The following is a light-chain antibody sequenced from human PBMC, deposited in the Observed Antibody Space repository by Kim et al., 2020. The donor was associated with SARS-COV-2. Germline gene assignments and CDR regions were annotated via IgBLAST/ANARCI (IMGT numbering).Light chain of an antibody. J-gene: IGLJ2*01. CDR3: QTWGTGIVV. CDR2: LNSDGSH. CDR1: SGHSSYA. Sequence: QLVLTQSPSASASLGASVKLTCTLSSGHSSYAIAWHQQQPEKGPRYLMKLNSDGSHSKGDGIPDRFSGSSSGAERYLTISSLQSGDEADYYCQTWGTGIVVFDGGTKLTVL. V-gene: IGLV4-69*01.